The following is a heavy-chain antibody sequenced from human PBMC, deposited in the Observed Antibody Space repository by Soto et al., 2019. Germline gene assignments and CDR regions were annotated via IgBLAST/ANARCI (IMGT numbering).Heavy chain of an antibody. CDR2: IDPSDSYT. CDR3: ERHTPVSLGAYYDFWSGYYHPPYGMDV. V-gene: IGHV5-10-1*01. J-gene: IGHJ6*02. CDR1: GYSFTSYW. D-gene: IGHD3-3*01. Sequence: GESLKISCKGSGYSFTSYWISWVRQMPGKGLEWMGRIDPSDSYTNYSPSFQGHVTISADKSISTAYLQWSSLKASDTAMYYCERHTPVSLGAYYDFWSGYYHPPYGMDVWGQGTTVTVYS.